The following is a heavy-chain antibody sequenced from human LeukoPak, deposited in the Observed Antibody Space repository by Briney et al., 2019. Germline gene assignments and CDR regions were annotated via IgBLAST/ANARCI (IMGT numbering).Heavy chain of an antibody. D-gene: IGHD3-22*01. CDR1: GFNFHVFG. J-gene: IGHJ3*01. CDR2: IRLVGRP. V-gene: IGHV3-23*01. CDR3: VKDQRTLPEHSDNSGVPVLDAFDF. Sequence: PGGSLRLSCPATGFNFHVFGMSWVRQNPGKWREWVSAIRLVGRPYYADSVKGRFRISRDNSNKSLYLQMSILGVEDTAIYFCVKDQRTLPEHSDNSGVPVLDAFDFWGQGTAVTVSS.